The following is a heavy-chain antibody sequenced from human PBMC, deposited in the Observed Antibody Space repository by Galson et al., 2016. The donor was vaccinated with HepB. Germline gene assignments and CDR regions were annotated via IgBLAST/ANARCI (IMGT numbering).Heavy chain of an antibody. CDR1: GFTFSSYA. CDR2: VSGRGGKT. J-gene: IGHJ4*02. CDR3: AKDAYYDHIWGNTYFDY. D-gene: IGHD3-16*01. V-gene: IGHV3-23*01. Sequence: SLRLSCAASGFTFSSYAMSWVRQAPGKGLEWVSGVSGRGGKTFYADSVKGRFTISRDNSKNTLYLQMNSLRPEDSAIYYCAKDAYYDHIWGNTYFDYWGQGALVTVSS.